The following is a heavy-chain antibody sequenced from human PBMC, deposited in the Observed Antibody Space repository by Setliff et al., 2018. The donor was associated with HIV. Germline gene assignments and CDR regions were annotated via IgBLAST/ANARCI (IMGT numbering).Heavy chain of an antibody. D-gene: IGHD2-8*02. CDR2: MNPNTGDT. Sequence: ASVKVSCKAYGYIIADYDINWVRQAPGQGLDWMGWMNPNTGDTGFARRVQDRFIMTSDTATNTAFLELKRLTSYDPDVYYCVSQQLGGVDSWGQGTLVTVSS. V-gene: IGHV1-8*01. J-gene: IGHJ4*02. CDR1: GYIIADYD. CDR3: VSQQLGGVDS.